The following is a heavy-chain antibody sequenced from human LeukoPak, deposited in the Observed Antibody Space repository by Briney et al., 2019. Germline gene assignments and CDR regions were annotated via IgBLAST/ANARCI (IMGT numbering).Heavy chain of an antibody. Sequence: SETLSLTCTLPGGSISSYYWSWLRQPPGKGLEWIGYIDYSGSTNYNPSLKSRVTISVDTSKNQFSLKLSSVTAADTAVYYCARDTVAAAGNAFDIWGQGTMVTVSS. CDR2: IDYSGST. V-gene: IGHV4-59*01. CDR1: GGSISSYY. CDR3: ARDTVAAAGNAFDI. J-gene: IGHJ3*02. D-gene: IGHD6-13*01.